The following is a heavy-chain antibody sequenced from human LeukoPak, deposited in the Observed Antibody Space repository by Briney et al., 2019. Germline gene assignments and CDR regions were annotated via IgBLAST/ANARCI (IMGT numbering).Heavy chain of an antibody. CDR3: ARGRRYCSSGSCYSSWFDP. J-gene: IGHJ5*02. V-gene: IGHV4-61*02. CDR2: IYATGST. CDR1: GDSFSSVSYY. D-gene: IGHD2-15*01. Sequence: SETLSLTCTVSGDSFSSVSYYWSWIRQPAGKGLEWIGRIYATGSTNYNPSLKSRVTISVDTSRNQFSLKLNSVTAADTAVYYCARGRRYCSSGSCYSSWFDPWGQGTLVTVSS.